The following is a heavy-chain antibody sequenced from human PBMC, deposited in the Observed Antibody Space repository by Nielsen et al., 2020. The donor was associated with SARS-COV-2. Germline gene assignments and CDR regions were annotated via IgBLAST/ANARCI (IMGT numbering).Heavy chain of an antibody. CDR1: EFTFSNAW. D-gene: IGHD3-16*02. CDR2: IKSKTDGGTT. CDR3: TTDRVYDYVWGSYRHVDY. J-gene: IGHJ4*02. Sequence: GGSLRLSCAASEFTFSNAWMSWVRQAPGKGLEWVGRIKSKTDGGTTDYAAPVKGRFTISRDDSKNTLYLQMNSLKTEDTAVYYCTTDRVYDYVWGSYRHVDYWGQGTLVTVSS. V-gene: IGHV3-15*01.